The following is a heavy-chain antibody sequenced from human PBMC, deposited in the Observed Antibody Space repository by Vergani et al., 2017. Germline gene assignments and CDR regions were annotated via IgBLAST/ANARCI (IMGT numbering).Heavy chain of an antibody. D-gene: IGHD5-12*01. CDR3: ARSSGYKSGWDFDL. Sequence: QVQLQQWGAGLLKPSETLSLTCAVYGGSFSGYYWSWIRQPPGKGLEWIGEINHSGSTNYNPSLKSRVTISVDTSKNQFSLKLSSVTAADTAVYYCARSSGYKSGWDFDLWGRGTLVTVSS. J-gene: IGHJ2*01. CDR2: INHSGST. CDR1: GGSFSGYY. V-gene: IGHV4-34*01.